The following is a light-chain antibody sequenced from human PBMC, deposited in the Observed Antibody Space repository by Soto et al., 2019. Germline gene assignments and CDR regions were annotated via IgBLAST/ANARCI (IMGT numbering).Light chain of an antibody. J-gene: IGKJ1*01. CDR3: QQYYTTPWT. V-gene: IGKV4-1*01. CDR2: WAS. Sequence: DIVMTQSPDSLAVSLGARATINCKSSQSVLYSSRNKNYLAWFQQKPGQHPKLLIYWASTRESGVPDRFSGSGSGTDFTLTISSLQAEDLAVYYCQQYYTTPWTFGQGTKVELK. CDR1: QSVLYSSRNKNY.